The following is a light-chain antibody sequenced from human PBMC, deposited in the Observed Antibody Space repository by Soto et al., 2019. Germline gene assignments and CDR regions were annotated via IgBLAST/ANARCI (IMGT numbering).Light chain of an antibody. CDR1: QSVSSSY. Sequence: EIVLTQSPGTLSLSPGERATLSCRASQSVSSSYLAWYQQKPGQAPRLLIYGASSRATGIPARFSSSGSGTDFTLIISRLEPEDFAVYYCQQYGSSPLSFGGGTKVEIK. CDR2: GAS. CDR3: QQYGSSPLS. J-gene: IGKJ4*01. V-gene: IGKV3-20*01.